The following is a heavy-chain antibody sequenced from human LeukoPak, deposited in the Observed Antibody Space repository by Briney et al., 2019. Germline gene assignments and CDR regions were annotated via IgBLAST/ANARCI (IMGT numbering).Heavy chain of an antibody. V-gene: IGHV3-23*01. CDR1: GFIFRDYA. D-gene: IGHD3-22*01. CDR2: TSDSGGSI. J-gene: IGHJ4*02. Sequence: GGSLRLSCAASGFIFRDYAMSRVRQAPGKGLEWVSATSDSGGSIYYADSVKGRFTISRDNSKNTLYLQMNSLRAEDTAVYYCAKAMTKGPPFDYWGQGTLVTVSS. CDR3: AKAMTKGPPFDY.